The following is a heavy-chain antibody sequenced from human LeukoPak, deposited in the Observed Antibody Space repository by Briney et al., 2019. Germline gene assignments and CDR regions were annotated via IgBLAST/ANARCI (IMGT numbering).Heavy chain of an antibody. CDR3: ARDINHGGGY. J-gene: IGHJ4*02. V-gene: IGHV3-74*01. D-gene: IGHD1-14*01. CDR1: GFTFSRYW. Sequence: GESLRLSCAASGFTFSRYWIHWVRQAPGKGLEWVSRINPDGSTTTYADSVKGRFTISRDNVKNTVYLQMNSLRVEDTAVYYCARDINHGGGYWGQGTLVTVSS. CDR2: INPDGSTT.